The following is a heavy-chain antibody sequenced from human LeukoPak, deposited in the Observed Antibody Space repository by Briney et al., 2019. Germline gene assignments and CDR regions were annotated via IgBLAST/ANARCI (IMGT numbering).Heavy chain of an antibody. D-gene: IGHD5-18*01. CDR3: VRRKVDTAYDY. CDR1: GFSLNTSEMC. CDR2: IDWKEDK. J-gene: IGHJ4*02. V-gene: IGHV2-70*17. Sequence: SGPALVKPTETLTLTCTFSGFSLNTSEMCVTWIRQPPGKALEWLARIDWKEDKVYSTSLKTRLTISKDTYKNQVVLKMTNMRPVDTGTYCCVRRKVDTAYDYWGQGTLVTVSS.